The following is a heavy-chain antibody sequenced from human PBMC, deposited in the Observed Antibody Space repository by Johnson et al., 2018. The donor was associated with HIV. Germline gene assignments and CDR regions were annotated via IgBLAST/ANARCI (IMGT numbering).Heavy chain of an antibody. D-gene: IGHD1-26*01. J-gene: IGHJ3*02. CDR2: INWNGAIT. CDR3: AREVRVGATGAWVIAFDI. CDR1: GFTFDDFA. V-gene: IGHV3-20*04. Sequence: VQLVESGGGLVQPGGSLRLSCVASGFTFDDFALTWVRQAPGKGLEWVSGINWNGAITGYADSVKGRFTISRDNAKNSLYLQMNSLRAEDTALYFCAREVRVGATGAWVIAFDIWGQGTMVTV.